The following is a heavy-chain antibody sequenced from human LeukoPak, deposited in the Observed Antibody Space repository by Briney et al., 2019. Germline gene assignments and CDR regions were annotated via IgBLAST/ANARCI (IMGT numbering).Heavy chain of an antibody. J-gene: IGHJ5*02. CDR2: INPSGDST. CDR3: AKLAASETGEGS. Sequence: ASVKVSCKVSGYSFTSNHIHCVRQAPGQGLEWMGVINPSGDSTSYAQKFQGRVTMTRDTSTSTVYMELSSLRSEDTAIYYCAKLAASETGEGSWGQGTLVTVSS. D-gene: IGHD6-13*01. V-gene: IGHV1-46*01. CDR1: GYSFTSNH.